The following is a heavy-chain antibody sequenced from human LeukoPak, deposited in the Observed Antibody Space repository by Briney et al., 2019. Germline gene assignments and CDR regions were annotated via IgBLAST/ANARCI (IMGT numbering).Heavy chain of an antibody. V-gene: IGHV3-21*01. D-gene: IGHD6-19*01. Sequence: GGSLRLSCAVSGFTFSSYSMNWVRQAPGKGLEWVSSISSSSSYIYYADSVKGRFTISRDNAKNSLYLQMNSLRAEDTAVYYCARDPDIAVAGSWGQGTLVTVSS. CDR1: GFTFSSYS. CDR3: ARDPDIAVAGS. J-gene: IGHJ4*02. CDR2: ISSSSSYI.